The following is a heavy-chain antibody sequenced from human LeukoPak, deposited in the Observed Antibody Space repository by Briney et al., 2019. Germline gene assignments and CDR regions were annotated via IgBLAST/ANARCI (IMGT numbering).Heavy chain of an antibody. D-gene: IGHD3-16*02. CDR1: GYRFTSYW. CDR2: IDPSDSYT. Sequence: GGSLRISFKGSGYRFTSYWISWVRQMPGKGLGWMGRIDPSDSYTNYSPSFQGHVTISADKSISTAYLQWSSLKASDTAMYYCARLGELSPTTVDYWGQGTLVTVSS. CDR3: ARLGELSPTTVDY. J-gene: IGHJ4*02. V-gene: IGHV5-10-1*01.